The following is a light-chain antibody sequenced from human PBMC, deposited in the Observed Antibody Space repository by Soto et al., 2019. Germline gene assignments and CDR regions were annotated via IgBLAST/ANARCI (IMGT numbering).Light chain of an antibody. V-gene: IGKV3-15*01. Sequence: EIVMTQSPVTLSVSPGEIVTLSCRASQSIGNLLAWYQQKPGQAPRLLIHEASTRATGTPVRFSGSGSGTEFTLNINSLQSEDFAVYYCQQHSDWPPLTFGGGTKVEMK. J-gene: IGKJ4*01. CDR2: EAS. CDR1: QSIGNL. CDR3: QQHSDWPPLT.